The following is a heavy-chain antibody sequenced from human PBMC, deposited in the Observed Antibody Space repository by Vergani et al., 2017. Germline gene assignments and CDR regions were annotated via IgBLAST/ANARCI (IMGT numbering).Heavy chain of an antibody. J-gene: IGHJ5*02. Sequence: QVQLVQSGAEVKKPGASVKVSCKASGYTFTSYDINWVRQATGQGLEWMGWMNPNSGNTGYAQKFQGRVSMTRNTSITTAYMELSSLRSEDTAVYYCARGIREGTSTSSLSREWFDPWGQGTLVTVSS. CDR2: MNPNSGNT. CDR1: GYTFTSYD. CDR3: ARGIREGTSTSSLSREWFDP. D-gene: IGHD2-2*01. V-gene: IGHV1-8*01.